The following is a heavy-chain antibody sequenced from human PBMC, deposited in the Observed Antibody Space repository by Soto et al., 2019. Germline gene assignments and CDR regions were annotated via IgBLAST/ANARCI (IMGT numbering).Heavy chain of an antibody. Sequence: VQLVDSGGGVVQPGGSLRLSCAASGFTFSIYSMNWIRQAPGKGLEWVSYINRGGTAMYYADSVKGRFTVSRDDAQNSLYLNVNRLRDEDTAVYYCVRDFYWYFDYWGQGTLVTVTS. V-gene: IGHV3-48*02. D-gene: IGHD3-9*01. J-gene: IGHJ4*02. CDR3: VRDFYWYFDY. CDR1: GFTFSIYS. CDR2: INRGGTAM.